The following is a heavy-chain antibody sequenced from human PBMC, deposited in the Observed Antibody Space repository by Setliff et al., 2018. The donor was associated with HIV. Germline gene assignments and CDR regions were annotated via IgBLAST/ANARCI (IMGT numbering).Heavy chain of an antibody. CDR1: GGSFSDYY. D-gene: IGHD6-13*01. V-gene: IGHV4-34*01. CDR3: ARESPSSSRFYFDF. Sequence: PSETLSLTCAVYGGSFSDYYWSWIRQPPGKGLEWIGEIDHRGRPKYNPSLNSRVTMSVDTSKNQFSLKLSSVTAADTAVYYCARESPSSSRFYFDFWGQGTLVTVSS. CDR2: IDHRGRP. J-gene: IGHJ4*02.